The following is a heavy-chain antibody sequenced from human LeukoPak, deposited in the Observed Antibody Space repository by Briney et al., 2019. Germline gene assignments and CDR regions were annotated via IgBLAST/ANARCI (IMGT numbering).Heavy chain of an antibody. Sequence: GASVKVSCKASGYTFTTYAMHWVRQAPGQRLEWMGWINAGNGNTKYSQKFQGRVTITRDTSASTAYMELSSLRSEDTAVYYCARNSQWDYYDSSGYYYDYWGQGTLVTVSS. J-gene: IGHJ4*02. D-gene: IGHD3-22*01. V-gene: IGHV1-3*01. CDR3: ARNSQWDYYDSSGYYYDY. CDR1: GYTFTTYA. CDR2: INAGNGNT.